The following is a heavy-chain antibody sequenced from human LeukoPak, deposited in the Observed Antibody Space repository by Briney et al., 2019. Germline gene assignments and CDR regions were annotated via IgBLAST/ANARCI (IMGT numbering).Heavy chain of an antibody. J-gene: IGHJ4*02. CDR1: GGSISSSSYY. CDR2: IYYSGST. CDR3: ARLEGIAAAGT. D-gene: IGHD6-13*01. V-gene: IGHV4-39*01. Sequence: SETLSLTCTVSGGSISSSSYYWGWIRQPPGKGLERIGSIYYSGSTYYNPSLKSRVTISVDTSKNQFSLKLSSVTAADTAVYYCARLEGIAAAGTWGQGTLVTVSS.